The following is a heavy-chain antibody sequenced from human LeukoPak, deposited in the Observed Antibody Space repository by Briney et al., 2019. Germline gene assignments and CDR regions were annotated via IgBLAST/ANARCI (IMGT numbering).Heavy chain of an antibody. J-gene: IGHJ4*02. CDR1: GFTFSSYG. V-gene: IGHV3-30*02. D-gene: IGHD5-12*01. CDR2: IRYDGSNK. CDR3: AKGPSGYSGYDSTG. Sequence: PGGSLRLSCAASGFTFSSYGMHWVRQAPGKGLEWVAFIRYDGSNKYYADSVKGRFTISRDNSKNTLYLQMNSLRAEDTAVYYCAKGPSGYSGYDSTGWGQGTLVTVSS.